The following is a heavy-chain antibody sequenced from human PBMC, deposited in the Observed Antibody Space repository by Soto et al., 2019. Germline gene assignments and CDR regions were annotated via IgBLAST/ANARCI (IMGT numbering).Heavy chain of an antibody. CDR3: AKDLRNMVRGVIIMKRTFDY. CDR2: ISGSGGST. V-gene: IGHV3-23*01. CDR1: GFTFSSYA. J-gene: IGHJ4*02. Sequence: EVQLLESGGGLVQPGGSLRLSCAASGFTFSSYAMSWVRQAPGKGLEWVSAISGSGGSTYYADSVKGRFTISRDNSKNTLYLQMNSLRAEDTAVYYCAKDLRNMVRGVIIMKRTFDYWGQGTLVTVSS. D-gene: IGHD3-10*01.